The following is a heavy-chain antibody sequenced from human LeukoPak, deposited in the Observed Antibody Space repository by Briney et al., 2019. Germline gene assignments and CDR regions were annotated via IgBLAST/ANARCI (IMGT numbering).Heavy chain of an antibody. J-gene: IGHJ4*02. V-gene: IGHV3-30*18. CDR1: GFTFSSYA. CDR3: AKTIGSGSH. Sequence: GGSLRLSCAASGFTFSSYAMHWVRQAPGKGLEWVAVISYDGSNKYYADSVKGRFTISRDNSKNTLYLQMNSLRAEDTAVYYCAKTIGSGSHWGQGTLVTVSS. D-gene: IGHD3-10*01. CDR2: ISYDGSNK.